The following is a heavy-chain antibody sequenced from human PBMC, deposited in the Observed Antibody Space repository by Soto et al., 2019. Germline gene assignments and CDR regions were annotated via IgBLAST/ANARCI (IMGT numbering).Heavy chain of an antibody. Sequence: PSETLSHTCTVSGGSISSGGYYWSWIRQHPGKGLEWIGYIYYSGSTYYNPSLKSRVTISVDTSKNQFSLKLSSVTAADTAVYYCARVCGGDCHYGMDVWGQGTTVTVSS. D-gene: IGHD2-21*02. CDR1: GGSISSGGYY. CDR3: ARVCGGDCHYGMDV. CDR2: IYYSGST. V-gene: IGHV4-31*03. J-gene: IGHJ6*02.